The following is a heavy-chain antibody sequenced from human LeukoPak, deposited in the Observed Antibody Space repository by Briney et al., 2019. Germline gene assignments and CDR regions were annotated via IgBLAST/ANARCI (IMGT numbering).Heavy chain of an antibody. CDR2: ISSNGGST. CDR1: GFTLSRHA. D-gene: IGHD6-19*01. Sequence: GGSLRLSCAASGFTLSRHAMHWVRQAPGKGLEFVSAISSNGGSTYYASSVKGRFIISRDSSKNTLYPQMGSLRAEDMALYYCARVGMTSGSGCDCWGQGTLVTVSS. V-gene: IGHV3-64*01. CDR3: ARVGMTSGSGCDC. J-gene: IGHJ4*02.